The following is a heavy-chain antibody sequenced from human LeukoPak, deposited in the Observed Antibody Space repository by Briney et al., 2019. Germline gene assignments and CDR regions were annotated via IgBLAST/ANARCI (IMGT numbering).Heavy chain of an antibody. CDR3: ARAAAHSGDWFDP. J-gene: IGHJ5*02. CDR1: GYTFTGYY. V-gene: IGHV1-2*02. CDR2: INPNSGGT. Sequence: GASVKVSCKASGYTFTGYYMHWVRQAPGQGLEWMGWINPNSGGTNYAQKFQGRVTMTRDTSISTAYMELSRLRSDDTAVYHCARAAAHSGDWFDPWGQGTLVTVSS. D-gene: IGHD2-15*01.